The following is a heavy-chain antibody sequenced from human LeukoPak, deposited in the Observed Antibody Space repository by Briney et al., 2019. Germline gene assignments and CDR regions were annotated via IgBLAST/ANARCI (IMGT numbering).Heavy chain of an antibody. CDR1: GYTFTSYG. Sequence: GASVKVSCKASGYTFTSYGISWVRQATGQGLEWMGWMNPNSGNTGYAQKFQGRVTMTRNTSISTAYMELSSLRSEDTAVYYCARGSHPLSGDFDYWGQGTLVTVSS. CDR3: ARGSHPLSGDFDY. V-gene: IGHV1-8*02. CDR2: MNPNSGNT. J-gene: IGHJ4*02. D-gene: IGHD3-10*01.